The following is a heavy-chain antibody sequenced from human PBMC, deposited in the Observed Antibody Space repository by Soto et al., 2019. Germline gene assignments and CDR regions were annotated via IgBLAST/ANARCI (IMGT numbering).Heavy chain of an antibody. CDR3: APLSVSLSGPYGIHV. Sequence: PSETLSLTCLVSGASISSSDYYWAWIRQPPGKGLEWIGSMLYSGLTYYNPSLKSRVTLSVDTSKNQFSVRLNSVTASDTAVYYCAPLSVSLSGPYGIHVWGQGTTVTVSS. D-gene: IGHD2-15*01. J-gene: IGHJ6*02. V-gene: IGHV4-39*01. CDR2: MLYSGLT. CDR1: GASISSSDYY.